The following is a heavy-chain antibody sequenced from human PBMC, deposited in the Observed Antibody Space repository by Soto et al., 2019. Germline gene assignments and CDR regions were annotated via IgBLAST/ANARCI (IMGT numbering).Heavy chain of an antibody. CDR2: ISTSDGNT. Sequence: GRSLRLSCAASGFTFSSYAMSWVLQAPGKGLEWVSSISTSDGNTYYAYSVKGCFTISRDNSKNTLYLQMNSLRAEDTAVYYCAKEKSRPYYFDYWGQGTRVTVSS. D-gene: IGHD6-6*01. V-gene: IGHV3-23*01. CDR3: AKEKSRPYYFDY. CDR1: GFTFSSYA. J-gene: IGHJ4*02.